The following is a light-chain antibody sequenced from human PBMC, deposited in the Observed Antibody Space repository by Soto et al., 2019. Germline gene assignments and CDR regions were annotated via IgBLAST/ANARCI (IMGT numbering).Light chain of an antibody. J-gene: IGKJ1*01. Sequence: EVVMTQSPATLSVSPGERATLSCRASQSVSSKLAWYQQKLGQPPRLLIYDTSTRSTGIPARFSGSGSGTEFTLTISSLQSEDFAVYYCQQYSKWPPWTFGQGTKVDIK. CDR3: QQYSKWPPWT. CDR2: DTS. V-gene: IGKV3-15*01. CDR1: QSVSSK.